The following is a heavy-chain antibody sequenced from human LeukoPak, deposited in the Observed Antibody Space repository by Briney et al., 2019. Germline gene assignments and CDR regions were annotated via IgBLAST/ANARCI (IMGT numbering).Heavy chain of an antibody. CDR1: GLIFDDYA. D-gene: IGHD1-26*01. CDR2: INWNSGSI. CDR3: ARDREGSWPEY. J-gene: IGHJ4*02. V-gene: IGHV3-9*01. Sequence: PGRSLRLSCAASGLIFDDYAMHWVRQAPGKGLEWVSGINWNSGSIDYADSVKGRFTISRDNAKNSLYLQMNSLRAEDTAVYYCARDREGSWPEYWGQGTLVTVSS.